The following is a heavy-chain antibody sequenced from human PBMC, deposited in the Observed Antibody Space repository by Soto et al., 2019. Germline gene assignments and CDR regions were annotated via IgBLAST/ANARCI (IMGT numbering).Heavy chain of an antibody. Sequence: PGGSLRLSCAASGFTFSSYSMNWVRQAPGKGLEWVSSISSSSSYIYYADSEKGRFTISRDNAKNSLYLQMNSLRAEDTAVYYSAGYPSRSSWYYDMYIWGQGTRVTVSS. CDR3: AGYPSRSSWYYDMYI. D-gene: IGHD6-6*01. J-gene: IGHJ6*02. V-gene: IGHV3-21*01. CDR2: ISSSSSYI. CDR1: GFTFSSYS.